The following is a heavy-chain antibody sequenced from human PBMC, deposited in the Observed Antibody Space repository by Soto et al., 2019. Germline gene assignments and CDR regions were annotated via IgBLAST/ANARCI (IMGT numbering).Heavy chain of an antibody. V-gene: IGHV1-69*13. D-gene: IGHD3-9*01. CDR1: GGTFSSYA. J-gene: IGHJ6*02. CDR2: IIPIFGTA. Sequence: GASVKVSCKASGGTFSSYAISWVRQAPGQGLEWMGGIIPIFGTANYAQKFQGRVTITADESTSTAYMELSSLRSEDTAVYYCARVRDPFDILTGYYTPSSGMDVWGQGTTVTV. CDR3: ARVRDPFDILTGYYTPSSGMDV.